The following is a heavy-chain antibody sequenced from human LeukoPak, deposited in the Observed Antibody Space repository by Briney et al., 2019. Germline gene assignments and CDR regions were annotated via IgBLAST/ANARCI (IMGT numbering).Heavy chain of an antibody. J-gene: IGHJ4*02. CDR3: ATLYYDSSGYYEGGDYFDY. Sequence: PSETLSLTCTVSGGSISSYYWSWIRQPPGKGLEWIGYMYYSGSTYYNPSLKSRVTISVDTSKNQFSLKLSSVTAADTAVYYCATLYYDSSGYYEGGDYFDYWGQGTLVTVSS. D-gene: IGHD3-22*01. CDR1: GGSISSYY. CDR2: MYYSGST. V-gene: IGHV4-59*04.